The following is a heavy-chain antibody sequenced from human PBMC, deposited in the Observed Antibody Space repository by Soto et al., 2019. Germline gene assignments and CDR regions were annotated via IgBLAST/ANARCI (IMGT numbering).Heavy chain of an antibody. J-gene: IGHJ3*02. CDR1: GFTFSSYD. V-gene: IGHV3-13*05. D-gene: IGHD1-1*01. CDR2: IGTAGDP. CDR3: ARINIQLVGDAFDI. Sequence: GGSLRLSCAASGFTFSSYDMHWVRQATGKGLEWVSAIGTAGDPYYPGSVKGRFTISRENAKNSLYLQINSLRAGDTAVYYCARINIQLVGDAFDIWGQGTMVTVSS.